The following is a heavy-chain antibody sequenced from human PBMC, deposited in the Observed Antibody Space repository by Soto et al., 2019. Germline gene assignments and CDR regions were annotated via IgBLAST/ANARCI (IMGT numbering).Heavy chain of an antibody. J-gene: IGHJ6*02. V-gene: IGHV1-69*06. D-gene: IGHD3-10*01. CDR2: IIPIFGTA. CDR1: GGTFSSHA. CDR3: AKQSGVDYYYYYGMDV. Sequence: ASVKVSCKASGGTFSSHAISWVRQAPGQGLEWMGGIIPIFGTANYAQKFQGRVTITADKSTSTAYMELSSLRSEDTAVYYCAKQSGVDYYYYYGMDVWGQGTTVTVSS.